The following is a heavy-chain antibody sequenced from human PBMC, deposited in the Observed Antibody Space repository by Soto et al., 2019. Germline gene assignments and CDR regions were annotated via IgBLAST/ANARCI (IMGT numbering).Heavy chain of an antibody. Sequence: QVPLVQSVAEVKKPAASVKVSCNASGYTFTSYGISWVRQAPGQGLEWMRWLSAHNGNTNHAQKLQGRVTMTTDTSTSTAYMELRSLRSDDTAVYYCARYGAVAGTDWGQGTLVTGSS. V-gene: IGHV1-18*01. D-gene: IGHD6-19*01. CDR1: GYTFTSYG. CDR2: LSAHNGNT. J-gene: IGHJ4*02. CDR3: ARYGAVAGTD.